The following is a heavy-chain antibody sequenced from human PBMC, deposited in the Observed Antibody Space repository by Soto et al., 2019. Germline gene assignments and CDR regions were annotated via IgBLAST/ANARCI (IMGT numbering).Heavy chain of an antibody. V-gene: IGHV4-59*01. D-gene: IGHD2-8*01. Sequence: SETLSLTCTVSGGSISSYYWSWIRQPPGKGLEWIGYIYYSGSTNYNPSLKSRVTISVDTSKNQFSLKLSSVTAADTAVYYCARFNGEKSWYFDLWGRGTLVTVSS. CDR3: ARFNGEKSWYFDL. J-gene: IGHJ2*01. CDR1: GGSISSYY. CDR2: IYYSGST.